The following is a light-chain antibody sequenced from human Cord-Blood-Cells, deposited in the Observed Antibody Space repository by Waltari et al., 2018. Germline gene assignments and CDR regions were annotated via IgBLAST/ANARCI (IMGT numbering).Light chain of an antibody. J-gene: IGKJ2*01. CDR2: AAS. CDR3: QQSYSTPYT. Sequence: DIQMTQSPSSLSASVGDRVTITCRASQSISSYLNWYQQKPGKAPKLLIYAASSLQSGVPSSFSGSGSGTDFTLTISSLQPEYFATYYCQQSYSTPYTFGQGTKLESK. V-gene: IGKV1-39*01. CDR1: QSISSY.